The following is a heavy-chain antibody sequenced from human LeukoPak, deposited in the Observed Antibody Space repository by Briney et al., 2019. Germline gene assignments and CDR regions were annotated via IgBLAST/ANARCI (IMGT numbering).Heavy chain of an antibody. D-gene: IGHD3-22*01. J-gene: IGHJ4*02. CDR2: ISSGGSTI. CDR3: ARDIYYYDSSGYYYPGGSDY. V-gene: IGHV3-11*04. Sequence: GGSLRLSCAASGFTFSDYYMSWIRQAPGKGLEWVSYISSGGSTIYYAHSVKGRFTISRDNAKNSLYLQMNSQRAEDTAVYYCARDIYYYDSSGYYYPGGSDYWGQGTLVTVSS. CDR1: GFTFSDYY.